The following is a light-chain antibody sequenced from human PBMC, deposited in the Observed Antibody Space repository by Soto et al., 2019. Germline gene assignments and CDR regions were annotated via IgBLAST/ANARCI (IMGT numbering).Light chain of an antibody. J-gene: IGKJ1*01. CDR3: QQYHNRPRT. CDR1: QNVPTN. V-gene: IGKV3-15*01. CDR2: GAS. Sequence: EILMTQSAATLSVSPGEGATLSCRASQNVPTNLAWYQQKPGQAPRLLIYGASIRATGIPARFSGTGSGTEFTPSISSPQSEEFGRNYWQQYHNRPRTVGQGNKVDNK.